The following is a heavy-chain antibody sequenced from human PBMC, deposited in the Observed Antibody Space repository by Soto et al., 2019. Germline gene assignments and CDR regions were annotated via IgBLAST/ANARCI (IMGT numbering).Heavy chain of an antibody. CDR3: ARLVSLLQPIDS. V-gene: IGHV5-51*01. J-gene: IGHJ5*01. CDR1: GYTFTNYW. CDR2: IFPRDFDV. Sequence: PGESLKISCQTSGYTFTNYWIGWVRQMPGGGLEWLGLIFPRDFDVRYSPSFEGQVTISADRSTATGFLQWRSLEASDSALYFCARLVSLLQPIDSWGQGTPVTVSS. D-gene: IGHD4-4*01.